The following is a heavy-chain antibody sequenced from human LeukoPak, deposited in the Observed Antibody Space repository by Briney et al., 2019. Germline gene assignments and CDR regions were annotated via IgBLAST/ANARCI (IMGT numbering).Heavy chain of an antibody. V-gene: IGHV3-30-3*01. CDR3: ARDAVSPYYYDSSGYNNPNKYGMDV. D-gene: IGHD3-22*01. J-gene: IGHJ6*02. CDR1: GFTFSSYA. Sequence: GGSLRLSCAASGFTFSSYAMHWVRQAPGKGLEWVAVISYDGSNKYYADSVKGRFTISRDNAKNSLYLQMNSLRAEGTAVYYCARDAVSPYYYDSSGYNNPNKYGMDVWGQGTTVTVSS. CDR2: ISYDGSNK.